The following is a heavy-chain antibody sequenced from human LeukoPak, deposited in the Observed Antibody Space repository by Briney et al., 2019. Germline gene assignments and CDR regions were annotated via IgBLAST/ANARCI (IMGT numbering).Heavy chain of an antibody. CDR1: GGSISSYY. CDR3: ARDRGDGYDYFWDY. Sequence: AETLSLTCTVSGGSISSYYWSWVRQPPGKGLEWVGYIYYSGSTNYNPSLKSRVTISVSTSKNQFSLKLSSVTAADTAVYYCARDRGDGYDYFWDYWGQGTLVTVSS. J-gene: IGHJ4*02. CDR2: IYYSGST. D-gene: IGHD5-12*01. V-gene: IGHV4-59*01.